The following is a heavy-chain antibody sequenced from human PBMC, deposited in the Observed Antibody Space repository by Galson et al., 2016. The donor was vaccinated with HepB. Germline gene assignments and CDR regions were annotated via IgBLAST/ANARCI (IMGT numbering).Heavy chain of an antibody. Sequence: LRLSCAASGFTFSSYAMNWVRQAPGKGLEWVSYISRSSSTIYYADSVKGRFTISRDNAKNSLNLQMNSLRDEDTAVYYCARGLVSWFDPWGQGTLVTVSS. D-gene: IGHD2-2*01. J-gene: IGHJ5*02. CDR1: GFTFSSYA. CDR2: ISRSSSTI. CDR3: ARGLVSWFDP. V-gene: IGHV3-48*02.